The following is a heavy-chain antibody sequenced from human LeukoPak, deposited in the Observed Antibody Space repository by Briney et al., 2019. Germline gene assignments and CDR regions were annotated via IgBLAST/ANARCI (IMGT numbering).Heavy chain of an antibody. D-gene: IGHD5-12*01. J-gene: IGHJ6*02. Sequence: ASVKVSCKASGYTFTSYYMHWVRQAPGQGLEWMGTINPSGGSTSYAQKFQGRVTMTRDTSTSTVYMELSSLRSEDTAVYYCARDLRGYSYYYGMDVWGQGTTVTVSS. V-gene: IGHV1-46*01. CDR1: GYTFTSYY. CDR2: INPSGGST. CDR3: ARDLRGYSYYYGMDV.